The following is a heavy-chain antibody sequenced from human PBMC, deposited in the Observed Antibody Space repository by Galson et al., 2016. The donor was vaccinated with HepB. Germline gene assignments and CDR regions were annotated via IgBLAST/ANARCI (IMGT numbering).Heavy chain of an antibody. J-gene: IGHJ5*02. V-gene: IGHV1-69*13. Sequence: SVKVSCKASGGTFSSYTVSWVRQAPGQGLEWMGGIIPIFGTTNYAQKFQGRVTITADESTSTVYMELSSLRFEDTAVYYCARSPSWFDPWGQGTLVTVST. CDR2: IIPIFGTT. CDR1: GGTFSSYT. CDR3: ARSPSWFDP.